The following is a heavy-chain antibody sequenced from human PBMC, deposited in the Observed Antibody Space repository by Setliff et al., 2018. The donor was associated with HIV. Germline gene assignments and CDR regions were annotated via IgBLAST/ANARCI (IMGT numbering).Heavy chain of an antibody. D-gene: IGHD3-22*01. CDR1: GGRFSSYA. J-gene: IGHJ4*02. CDR3: ATGRDSSGYYFLADY. Sequence: ASVKVSCKASGGRFSSYAISWVRQAPGQGLEWMGGINPNSGGTIYAQKFQDRVTMTRDTSSSTAYMELSRLRSDDTAVYYCATGRDSSGYYFLADYWGRGTLVTVSS. V-gene: IGHV1-2*02. CDR2: INPNSGGT.